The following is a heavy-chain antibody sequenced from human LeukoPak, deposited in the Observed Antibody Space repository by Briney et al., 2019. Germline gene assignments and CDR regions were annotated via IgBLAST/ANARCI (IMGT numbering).Heavy chain of an antibody. Sequence: GGSLRLSCAASGFTFSSYAMSWVRRAPGKGLEWVSAISGSGGSTYYADSVKGRFTISRDNAKNSLYLQMNSLRAEDTAVYYCARVRGRNWFDPWGQGTLVTVSS. CDR3: ARVRGRNWFDP. J-gene: IGHJ5*02. V-gene: IGHV3-23*01. CDR1: GFTFSSYA. D-gene: IGHD3-10*01. CDR2: ISGSGGST.